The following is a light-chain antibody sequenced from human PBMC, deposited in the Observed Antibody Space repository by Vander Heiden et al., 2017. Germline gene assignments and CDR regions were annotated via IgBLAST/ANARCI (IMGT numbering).Light chain of an antibody. Sequence: QSALTQPASVSGSPGQSITISCTGTSSDVGAYSYASWYQHHPGKAPKLMIYDVSNRPSGVSNRFSGSKSGNTASLTISGLQAEDEADFYCSSYTSSYTYVFGTGTKVTVL. CDR2: DVS. J-gene: IGLJ1*01. CDR1: SSDVGAYSY. V-gene: IGLV2-14*03. CDR3: SSYTSSYTYV.